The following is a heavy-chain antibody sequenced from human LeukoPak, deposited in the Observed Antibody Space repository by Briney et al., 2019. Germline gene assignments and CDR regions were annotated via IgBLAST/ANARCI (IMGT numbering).Heavy chain of an antibody. J-gene: IGHJ6*02. CDR1: GFIFSNYN. CDR2: ISSGSRYI. Sequence: GGSLRLSCAASGFIFSNYNMNWVRQAPGKGLEWVSSISSGSRYIYYADSLRGRFTIPRDNAKNSLYLKMDSLRAEDTAVYYCARDHYYYYYGMDVWGQGTTVTVSS. V-gene: IGHV3-21*01. CDR3: ARDHYYYYYGMDV.